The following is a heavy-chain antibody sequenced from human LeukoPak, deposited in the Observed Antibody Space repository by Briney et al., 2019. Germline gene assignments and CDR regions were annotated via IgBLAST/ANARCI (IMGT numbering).Heavy chain of an antibody. CDR3: ARGRDYDFWSGYFDY. CDR2: IYYSGST. D-gene: IGHD3-3*01. V-gene: IGHV4-59*05. CDR1: AGSISNYY. Sequence: SETLSLTCTVSAGSISNYYWSWIRQPPGKGLEWIGSIYYSGSTYYNPSLKSRVTISVDTSKNQFSLKLSSVTAADTAVYYCARGRDYDFWSGYFDYWGQGTLVTVSS. J-gene: IGHJ4*02.